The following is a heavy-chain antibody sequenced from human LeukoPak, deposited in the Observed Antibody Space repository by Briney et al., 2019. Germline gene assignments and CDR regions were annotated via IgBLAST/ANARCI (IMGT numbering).Heavy chain of an antibody. CDR2: IIPIFGTA. D-gene: IGHD5-12*01. CDR3: ARDSAPGIIVATS. CDR1: GGTFSSYA. V-gene: IGHV1-69*05. J-gene: IGHJ4*02. Sequence: SVKVSCKASGGTFSSYAISWVRQAPGQGLEWMGRIIPIFGTANYAQKLQGRVTMTTDTSTSTAYMELRSLRSDDTAVYYCARDSAPGIIVATSWGQGTLVTVSS.